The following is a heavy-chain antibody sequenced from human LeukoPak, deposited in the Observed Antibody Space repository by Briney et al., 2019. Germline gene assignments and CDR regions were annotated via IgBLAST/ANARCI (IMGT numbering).Heavy chain of an antibody. CDR1: GYTFTGYY. J-gene: IGHJ4*02. CDR3: ARGQRASSSIDY. Sequence: ASVTVSCTASGYTFTGYYMHWVRQAPGQGLEWMGGINPNSGGTNYAQTFQGRVTMTRDTSISTAYMELSRLRSDDTAVYYCARGQRASSSIDYWGQGTLVTVSS. D-gene: IGHD6-13*01. CDR2: INPNSGGT. V-gene: IGHV1-2*02.